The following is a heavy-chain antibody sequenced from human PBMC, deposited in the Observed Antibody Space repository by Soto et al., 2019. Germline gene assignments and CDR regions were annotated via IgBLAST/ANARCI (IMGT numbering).Heavy chain of an antibody. V-gene: IGHV3-7*01. D-gene: IGHD2-15*01. CDR2: IKQDGSEK. CDR3: AREKYCSGGSCYVAFDY. Sequence: PGGSLRLSCAASGFTFSSYWMSWVRQAPGKGLEWVANIKQDGSEKYYVDSVKGRFTISRDNAKNSLYLQMNSLRAEDTAVYYCAREKYCSGGSCYVAFDYWGQGTLVTVSS. CDR1: GFTFSSYW. J-gene: IGHJ4*02.